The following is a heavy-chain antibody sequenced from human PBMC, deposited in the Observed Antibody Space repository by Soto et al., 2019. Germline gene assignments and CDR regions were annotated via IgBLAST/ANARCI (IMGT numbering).Heavy chain of an antibody. CDR1: GYTFTTYA. V-gene: IGHV1-18*04. Sequence: QVQLVQSGPEVKKPGASVKVSCKASGYTFTTYAFNWVRQAPGQGLEWMGWISAYSGNTNYAQKFQGRVTMTTDTSTTTTYMEPRSLRSDDTAVYYCARDQTVLDYWGQGTLVTVSS. CDR2: ISAYSGNT. D-gene: IGHD4-17*01. CDR3: ARDQTVLDY. J-gene: IGHJ4*02.